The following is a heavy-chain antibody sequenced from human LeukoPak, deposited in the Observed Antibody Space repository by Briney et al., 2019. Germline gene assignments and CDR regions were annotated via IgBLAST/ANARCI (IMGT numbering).Heavy chain of an antibody. Sequence: GGPLSLSCALSRFTFTIYPMHGVRRAPGGGLEWVAVISYEGSNKYYADSVKGRFTISRDNTKNTLYLQMDSLRAEDTAVYSCARGGVARKDYNYGMDGWRQGTRSPSPQ. V-gene: IGHV3-30-3*01. CDR2: ISYEGSNK. CDR1: RFTFTIYP. D-gene: IGHD2-15*01. J-gene: IGHJ6*01. CDR3: ARGGVARKDYNYGMDG.